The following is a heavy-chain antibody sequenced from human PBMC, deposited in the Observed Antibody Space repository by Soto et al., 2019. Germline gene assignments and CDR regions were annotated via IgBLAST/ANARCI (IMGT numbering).Heavy chain of an antibody. V-gene: IGHV3-53*02. CDR3: AKKPPSSIQGCAFVMDV. D-gene: IGHD2-8*01. J-gene: IGHJ6*02. CDR1: GFSVTTNY. CDR2: TITGGST. Sequence: EVQLVETGGGLIQPGGSLRLSCLASGFSVTTNYIIWVRQPPGKGLEWVSTTITGGSTHYAGSVKGRFSISRDNSKNTVYLQLINLRVEDTAVYYCAKKPPSSIQGCAFVMDVWGQGTTVSVSS.